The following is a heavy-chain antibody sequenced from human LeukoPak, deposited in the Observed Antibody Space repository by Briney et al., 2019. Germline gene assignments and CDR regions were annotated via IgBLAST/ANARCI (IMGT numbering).Heavy chain of an antibody. CDR2: INAGNGNT. CDR1: GYTFTSYA. Sequence: ASVKVSCKASGYTFTSYAMHWVRQAPGQRLEWMGWINAGNGNTKYSQKFQGRVTITRDTSASTAYMELSSLRSEDTAVYYCAIPAAGTGGYYFDYWGQGTLATVSS. V-gene: IGHV1-3*01. J-gene: IGHJ4*02. CDR3: AIPAAGTGGYYFDY. D-gene: IGHD6-13*01.